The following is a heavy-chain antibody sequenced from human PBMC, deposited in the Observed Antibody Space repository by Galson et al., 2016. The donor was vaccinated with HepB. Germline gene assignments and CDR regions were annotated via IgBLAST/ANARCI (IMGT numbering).Heavy chain of an antibody. V-gene: IGHV3-53*01. Sequence: SLRLSCAVSGFAFSSYYMNWVRQAPGKGLEWVSVIYNSGTSFYADSVKGRFTISRDNSKNTLYLQMNSLRAEDTAVYYCAKDSGDWRGYFDSWGQGTLVTVSS. CDR2: IYNSGTS. CDR3: AKDSGDWRGYFDS. J-gene: IGHJ5*01. CDR1: GFAFSSYY. D-gene: IGHD3-10*01.